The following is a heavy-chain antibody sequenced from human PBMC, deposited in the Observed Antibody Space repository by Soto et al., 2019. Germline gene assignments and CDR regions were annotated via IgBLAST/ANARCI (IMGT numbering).Heavy chain of an antibody. V-gene: IGHV1-69*01. Sequence: QVQLVQSGAEVKKPGSSVKVSCKASGGTFSSYAISWVRQAPGQGLEWMGGIIPIFGTANYAQKFQGRVKLTADESTSTSYMELSSLRSEDTAVYYCARASKGGDTAMLDFDFWGQGTLVTVSS. J-gene: IGHJ4*02. CDR1: GGTFSSYA. CDR2: IIPIFGTA. CDR3: ARASKGGDTAMLDFDF. D-gene: IGHD5-18*01.